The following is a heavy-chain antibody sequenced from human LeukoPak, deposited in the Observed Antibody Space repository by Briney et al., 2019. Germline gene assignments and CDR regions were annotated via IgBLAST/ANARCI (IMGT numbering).Heavy chain of an antibody. CDR1: GYTFTGYY. D-gene: IGHD3-3*01. CDR3: ARVSTYYDFWSAAFDI. J-gene: IGHJ3*02. CDR2: INPSGGST. V-gene: IGHV1-46*01. Sequence: AASVKVSCKASGYTFTGYYMHWVRQAPGQGLEWMGIINPSGGSTSYAQKFQGRVTMTRDTSTSTVYMELSSLRSEDTAVYYCARVSTYYDFWSAAFDIWGQGTMVTVYS.